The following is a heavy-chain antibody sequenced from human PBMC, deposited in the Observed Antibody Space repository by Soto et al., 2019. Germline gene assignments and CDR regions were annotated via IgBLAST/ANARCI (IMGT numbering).Heavy chain of an antibody. CDR1: GGTFSSYT. V-gene: IGHV1-69*01. CDR2: ISPIFGTP. CDR3: ARVVVGSRLSLDY. Sequence: QVQLVQSGAEVKKPGSSMTVSCKASGGTFSSYTISWVRQAPGQGLERKAGISPIFGTPIYAQKFQDRVTITADDSTMTAYMEMNRLTSEDTAVYYCARVVVGSRLSLDYWGQGTLVTISS. D-gene: IGHD1-26*01. J-gene: IGHJ4*02.